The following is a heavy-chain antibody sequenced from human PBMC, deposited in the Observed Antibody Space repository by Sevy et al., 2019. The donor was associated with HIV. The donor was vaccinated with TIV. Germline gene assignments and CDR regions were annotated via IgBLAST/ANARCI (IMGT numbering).Heavy chain of an antibody. Sequence: GGSLRLSCAASGFTFSSYSMNWVRQAPGKGLEWVSSISSSSSYIYYADSVKGRFTISRDNAKNSLYLQMNSLRAEDTAVYYCARLRVYCGGDYYPDAFDIWGQGTMVTVSS. J-gene: IGHJ3*02. V-gene: IGHV3-21*01. D-gene: IGHD2-21*02. CDR3: ARLRVYCGGDYYPDAFDI. CDR2: ISSSSSYI. CDR1: GFTFSSYS.